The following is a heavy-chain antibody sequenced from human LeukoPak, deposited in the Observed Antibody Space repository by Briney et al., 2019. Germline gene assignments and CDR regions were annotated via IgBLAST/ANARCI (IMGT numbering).Heavy chain of an antibody. CDR3: ARDPNGDYIGAFDM. CDR2: IRGGGGSA. Sequence: GGSLRLSCAASGFTFRSYAMNWVRQSPGKGLEWVSAIRGGGGSAFYADSVKGRFTISRDNSKYTLFLQMNSLRAEDTAVYYCARDPNGDYIGAFDMWGPGTMVTVSS. J-gene: IGHJ3*02. D-gene: IGHD4-17*01. CDR1: GFTFRSYA. V-gene: IGHV3-23*01.